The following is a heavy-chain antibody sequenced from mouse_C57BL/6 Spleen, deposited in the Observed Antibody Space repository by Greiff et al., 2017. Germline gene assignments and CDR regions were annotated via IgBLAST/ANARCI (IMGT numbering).Heavy chain of an antibody. J-gene: IGHJ2*01. V-gene: IGHV1-53*01. CDR3: ARPCDYDGYYFDY. D-gene: IGHD2-4*01. Sequence: QVQLQQPGTELVKPGASVKLSCKASGYTFTSYWMHWVKQRPGQGLEWIGNINPSNGGTNYNEKFKSKATLTVDKSSSTAYMQLSSLTSEDYSVYYCARPCDYDGYYFDYWGQGTTLTVSS. CDR2: INPSNGGT. CDR1: GYTFTSYW.